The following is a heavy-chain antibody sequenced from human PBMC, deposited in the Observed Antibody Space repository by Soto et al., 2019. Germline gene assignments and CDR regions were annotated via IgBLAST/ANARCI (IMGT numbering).Heavy chain of an antibody. D-gene: IGHD6-19*01. CDR3: ASPVHGLPAHGMDV. V-gene: IGHV1-18*01. J-gene: IGHJ6*02. CDR1: GYTFTSYG. Sequence: VASVKVSCKASGYTFTSYGISWVRQAPGQGLEWMGWISAYNGNTNYAQKLQGRVTMTTDTSTSTAYMELRSLRSDDTAVYYCASPVHGLPAHGMDVWGQGTTVTVSS. CDR2: ISAYNGNT.